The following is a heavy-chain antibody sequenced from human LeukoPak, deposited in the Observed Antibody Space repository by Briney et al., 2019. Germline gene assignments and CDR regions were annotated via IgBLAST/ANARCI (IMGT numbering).Heavy chain of an antibody. D-gene: IGHD6-6*01. V-gene: IGHV4-4*07. CDR3: ARGPYSSSSEWFDP. J-gene: IGHJ5*02. Sequence: PSETLSLTCTVSGGSISIYYWSWIRQPAGKGLEWIGRIYTSGSTNYNPSLKSRVTMSVDTSKNQFSLKLSSVTAADTAVYYCARGPYSSSSEWFDPWGQGTLVTVSS. CDR2: IYTSGST. CDR1: GGSISIYY.